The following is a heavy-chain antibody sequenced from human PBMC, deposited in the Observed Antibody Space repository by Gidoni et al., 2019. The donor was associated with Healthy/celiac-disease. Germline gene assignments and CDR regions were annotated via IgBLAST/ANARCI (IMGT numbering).Heavy chain of an antibody. CDR3: ARDFNVGETTGGFDY. CDR2: INPSGGST. CDR1: GHTFTSYY. D-gene: IGHD3-10*01. V-gene: IGHV1-46*01. J-gene: IGHJ4*02. Sequence: VQLLQSGAEVNKPGASVNVSCKASGHTFTSYYMHWVRQAPGQGLEWTGIINPSGGSTSYAQKFQGRVTMTRDTSTSTVYMELSSLRSEDTAVYYCARDFNVGETTGGFDYWGQGTLVTVSS.